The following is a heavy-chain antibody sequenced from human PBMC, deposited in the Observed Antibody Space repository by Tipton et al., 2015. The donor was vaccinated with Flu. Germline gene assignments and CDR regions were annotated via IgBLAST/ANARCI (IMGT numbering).Heavy chain of an antibody. CDR2: LWFDGSHI. Sequence: QLVQSGGGVVQPGRSLRLSCAASGFTFGSYGMDWVRQAPGKGLEWVAYLWFDGSHIHYADSVKGRFTISRDNSKNTLYLQMNSLRDEDTAVYYCAREWSEFYMDVWGKGTTVTVSS. J-gene: IGHJ6*03. CDR3: AREWSEFYMDV. V-gene: IGHV3-33*01. D-gene: IGHD3-3*01. CDR1: GFTFGSYG.